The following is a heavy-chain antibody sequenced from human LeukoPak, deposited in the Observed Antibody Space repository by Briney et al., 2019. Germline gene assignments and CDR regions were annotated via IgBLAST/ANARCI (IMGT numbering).Heavy chain of an antibody. Sequence: PSETLSLTCTVSGGSISTSSYYWGWVRQPPGKGLEWIGNIFYSGSTYYSPSLKSRVTISLDTSRNQFSLKLSSVTAADTAVYYCARAGDILTGSYYYYYYMDVWGKGTTVTISS. CDR1: GGSISTSSYY. D-gene: IGHD3-9*01. V-gene: IGHV4-39*07. CDR3: ARAGDILTGSYYYYYYMDV. J-gene: IGHJ6*03. CDR2: IFYSGST.